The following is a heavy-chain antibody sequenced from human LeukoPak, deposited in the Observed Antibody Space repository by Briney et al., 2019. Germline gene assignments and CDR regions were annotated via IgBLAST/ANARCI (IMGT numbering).Heavy chain of an antibody. Sequence: ASVKVSCKASGYTFTSYGISWVRQAPGQGLEWMGWISAYNGNTSYAQKLQGRVTMTTDTSTSTAYMELRSLRSDDTAVYYCARWDYDFWSGYYNYYYYGMDVWGQGTTVTVSS. CDR2: ISAYNGNT. V-gene: IGHV1-18*01. CDR1: GYTFTSYG. CDR3: ARWDYDFWSGYYNYYYYGMDV. J-gene: IGHJ6*02. D-gene: IGHD3-3*01.